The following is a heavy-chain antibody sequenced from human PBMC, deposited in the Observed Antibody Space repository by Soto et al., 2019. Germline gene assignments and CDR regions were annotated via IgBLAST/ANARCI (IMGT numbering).Heavy chain of an antibody. Sequence: QVQLVESGGGVVQPGRSLRLSCAASGFTFSSYGMHWVRQAPGKGLEWVAVISYDGSNKYYADSVKGRFTISRDNPKNTLYLQMNSLRAEDTAVYYCAKGLLWGDIWGQGTMVTVSS. CDR1: GFTFSSYG. D-gene: IGHD3-10*01. J-gene: IGHJ3*02. V-gene: IGHV3-30*18. CDR3: AKGLLWGDI. CDR2: ISYDGSNK.